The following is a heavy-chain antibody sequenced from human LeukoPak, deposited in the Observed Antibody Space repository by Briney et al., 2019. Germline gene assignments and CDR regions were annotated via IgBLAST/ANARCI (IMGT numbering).Heavy chain of an antibody. CDR1: GYTFTGYF. CDR3: ARVSEYYYFDY. V-gene: IGHV1-2*02. J-gene: IGHJ4*02. CDR2: INPNSGGT. D-gene: IGHD2/OR15-2a*01. Sequence: ASVRLSCKASGYTFTGYFMHWMRQAPGPGPEWMGWINPNSGGTNYAQKFQGRGIMTRDTYISTAYMDLSRLRSDDTAGYCCARVSEYYYFDYWGQGTLVTVSS.